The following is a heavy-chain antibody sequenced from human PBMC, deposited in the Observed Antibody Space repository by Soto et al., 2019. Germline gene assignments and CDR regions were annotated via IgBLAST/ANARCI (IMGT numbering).Heavy chain of an antibody. J-gene: IGHJ6*02. CDR1: GFTFSNAW. CDR3: TTVDCSSTSCYNPYGMDV. V-gene: IGHV3-15*01. D-gene: IGHD2-2*02. Sequence: GGSLRLSCAASGFTFSNAWMSWVRQAPGKGLEWVGRIKSKTDGGTTDYAAPVKGRFTISRDDSKNTLYLQMDSLKTEDTAVYYCTTVDCSSTSCYNPYGMDVWGQGTTVTVSS. CDR2: IKSKTDGGTT.